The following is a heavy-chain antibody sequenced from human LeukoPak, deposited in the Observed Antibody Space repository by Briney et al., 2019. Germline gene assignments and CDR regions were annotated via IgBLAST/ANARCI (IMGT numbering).Heavy chain of an antibody. CDR2: IRYDGSNK. V-gene: IGHV3-30*02. D-gene: IGHD3-22*01. CDR3: AKAFTYYYDSSEPFDY. J-gene: IGHJ4*02. CDR1: GFTFSSYG. Sequence: GGSLRLSCAASGFTFSSYGMHWVRQAPGKGLEWVAFIRYDGSNKYYADSVKGRFTISRDNSKNTLYLQMNSLRAEDTAVYYCAKAFTYYYDSSEPFDYWGQGTLVTVSS.